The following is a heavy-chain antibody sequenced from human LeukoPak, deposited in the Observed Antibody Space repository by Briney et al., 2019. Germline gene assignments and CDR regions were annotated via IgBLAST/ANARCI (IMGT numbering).Heavy chain of an antibody. D-gene: IGHD6-19*01. J-gene: IGHJ4*02. CDR3: ARDFHIAVAGTPFFDY. CDR2: ISAYNGNT. Sequence: ASVKVSCKASGYTFTSFGISWVRQAPGQGLVWMGWISAYNGNTNYAQKLQGRVTMTTDTSTSTAYMELRSLRSDDTAVYYCARDFHIAVAGTPFFDYWGQGTLVTVSS. CDR1: GYTFTSFG. V-gene: IGHV1-18*01.